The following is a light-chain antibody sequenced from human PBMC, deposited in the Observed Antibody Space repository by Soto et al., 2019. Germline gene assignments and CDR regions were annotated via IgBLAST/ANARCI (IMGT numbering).Light chain of an antibody. Sequence: QSALTQPASVSGSPGQSIAISCTGTTSDVGGYNYVSWYQQHPGKAPKLMIYDVSNRPSGVSSRFSGSKSGNTASLTISGLQAEGEADYYCSSYTSNSTWVFGGGTKLTVL. V-gene: IGLV2-14*01. CDR3: SSYTSNSTWV. CDR1: TSDVGGYNY. CDR2: DVS. J-gene: IGLJ3*02.